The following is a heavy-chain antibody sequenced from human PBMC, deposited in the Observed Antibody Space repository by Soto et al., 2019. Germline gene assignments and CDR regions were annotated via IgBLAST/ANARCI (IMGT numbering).Heavy chain of an antibody. CDR2: MTPISGET. CDR3: ARNKWNTGDFDY. J-gene: IGHJ4*01. D-gene: IGHD1-20*01. Sequence: QVQLVQSGAEVKQPGASVKVSCKASGYSFTSYDINWVRQASGQGLEWLGWMTPISGETGYAQKVQGRVSMTRDTSTSTAYVELSSLTYEDSAIYYCARNKWNTGDFDYWGHGTLVTVSS. V-gene: IGHV1-8*01. CDR1: GYSFTSYD.